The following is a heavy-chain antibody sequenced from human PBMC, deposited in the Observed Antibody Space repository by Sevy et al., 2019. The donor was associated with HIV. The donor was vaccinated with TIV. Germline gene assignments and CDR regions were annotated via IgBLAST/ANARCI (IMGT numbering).Heavy chain of an antibody. D-gene: IGHD3-10*01. Sequence: ASVKVSCKASGYTFTSYGISWVRQAPGQGLEWMGWISAYNGNTNYAQKLQGRVTMTTDTSTSTAYMELRSLRSDDTAVYYCARFTMVRGVILILMDVWGKGTTVTVSS. CDR3: ARFTMVRGVILILMDV. CDR1: GYTFTSYG. J-gene: IGHJ6*03. V-gene: IGHV1-18*04. CDR2: ISAYNGNT.